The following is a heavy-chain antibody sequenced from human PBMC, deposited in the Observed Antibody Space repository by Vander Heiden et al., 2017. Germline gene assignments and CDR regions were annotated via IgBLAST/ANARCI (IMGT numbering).Heavy chain of an antibody. D-gene: IGHD2-15*01. J-gene: IGHJ4*02. CDR2: ISATGVTI. V-gene: IGHV3-48*02. CDR3: ARDPKLYGAFGPYFDY. Sequence: EVQLVQPGGGLVQPGGSLRLSCGASGFPFSSYTMTWVRQTPGKGLEWISYISATGVTIYYSQSVEGRFTISRDNVKNSLYLQMNNLRDDDTGVYYCARDPKLYGAFGPYFDYWGQGVLVTVAS. CDR1: GFPFSSYT.